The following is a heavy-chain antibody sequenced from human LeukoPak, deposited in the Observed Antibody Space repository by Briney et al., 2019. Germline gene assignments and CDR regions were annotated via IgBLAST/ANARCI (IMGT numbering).Heavy chain of an antibody. D-gene: IGHD2-2*02. Sequence: SETLSLTCTVSGGSISSNSYYWGWIRQPPGKGLEWIGIISYSGSTYYNPSLKSRVTISVDTSKNQFSLKLTSVTAADTAVYYCARERVGYCSSTSCFTDHYYYYMDVWAKGTTVTVSS. J-gene: IGHJ6*03. CDR2: ISYSGST. V-gene: IGHV4-39*07. CDR1: GGSISSNSYY. CDR3: ARERVGYCSSTSCFTDHYYYYMDV.